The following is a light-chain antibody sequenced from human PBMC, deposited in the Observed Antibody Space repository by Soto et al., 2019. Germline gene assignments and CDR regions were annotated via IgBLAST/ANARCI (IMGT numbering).Light chain of an antibody. CDR2: GAS. V-gene: IGKV3-20*01. Sequence: ELVWTQSPGTLSLSPGERATLSCRATQSVSSSYLAWYQQKPGQAPRLVIYGASIRATGIPDRFSGSGSGKAFTLTISRLEPEDGAVYYCQQYGSSPTWTFGQGTQVEMK. J-gene: IGKJ1*01. CDR1: QSVSSSY. CDR3: QQYGSSPTWT.